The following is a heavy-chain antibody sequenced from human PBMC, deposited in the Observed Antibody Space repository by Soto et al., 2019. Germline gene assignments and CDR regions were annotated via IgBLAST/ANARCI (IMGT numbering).Heavy chain of an antibody. J-gene: IGHJ4*02. D-gene: IGHD5-18*01. CDR3: AKDPSVYSYGPRRGEY. CDR2: ISGSGGST. V-gene: IGHV3-23*01. CDR1: GFTFSSYA. Sequence: EVQLLESGGGLVQPGGSLRLSCAASGFTFSSYAMSWVRQAPGKGLEWVSAISGSGGSTYYADSVKGRFTISRDNSKNTLYLQMNSLRAEDTAVYYCAKDPSVYSYGPRRGEYWGQGTLVTVSS.